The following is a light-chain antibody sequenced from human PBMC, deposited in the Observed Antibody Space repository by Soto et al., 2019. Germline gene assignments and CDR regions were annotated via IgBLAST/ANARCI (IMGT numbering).Light chain of an antibody. CDR2: GAS. Sequence: EIVMTQSPVTLSVSPGERATLSCRASQSVTSNLGWYQQKPGQAPRLLIYGASTRATGIPARFSGSGSGTEFTLTISSLQSEDFAVYFCQQYNIWPQTFGQGTKVDIK. CDR1: QSVTSN. J-gene: IGKJ1*01. CDR3: QQYNIWPQT. V-gene: IGKV3-15*01.